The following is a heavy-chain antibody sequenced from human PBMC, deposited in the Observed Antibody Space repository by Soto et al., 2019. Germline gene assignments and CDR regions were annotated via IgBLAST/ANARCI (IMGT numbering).Heavy chain of an antibody. V-gene: IGHV4-34*01. Sequence: SETLSLTCAVYVGSFIGYYWSWIRQPPGKGLEWIGEINHSGSTNYNPSLKSRVTISVDTSKNQFSLKLSSVTATDTAVYYCARGRLFGIAARPGGGMDVWGQGTTVTVSS. CDR2: INHSGST. CDR1: VGSFIGYY. J-gene: IGHJ6*02. CDR3: ARGRLFGIAARPGGGMDV. D-gene: IGHD6-6*01.